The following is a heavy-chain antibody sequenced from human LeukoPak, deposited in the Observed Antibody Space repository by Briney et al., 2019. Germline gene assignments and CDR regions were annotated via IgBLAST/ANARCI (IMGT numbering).Heavy chain of an antibody. CDR1: GYKFTIYW. CDR3: ARSSGLRNFDY. D-gene: IGHD3-10*01. CDR2: IYPGDSDT. Sequence: GESLKISCKGSGYKFTIYWIAWVRQMPGKGLETMGIIYPGDSDTRYSPSFQGQVTISADKSISTAYLQWSSLKASDTAMYYCARSSGLRNFDYWGQGTLVTVSS. J-gene: IGHJ4*02. V-gene: IGHV5-51*01.